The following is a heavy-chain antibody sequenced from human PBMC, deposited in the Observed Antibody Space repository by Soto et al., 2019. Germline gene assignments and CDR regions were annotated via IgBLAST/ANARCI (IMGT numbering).Heavy chain of an antibody. CDR2: ISYDGSNK. V-gene: IGHV3-30*18. CDR1: GFTFSSYG. CDR3: AKDVVGAADY. J-gene: IGHJ4*02. Sequence: QVQLVESGGGVVQPGRSLRLSCAASGFTFSSYGKHWVRQAPGKGLEWVAVISYDGSNKYYADSVKGRFTISRDNSKNTLYLQMNSLRAEDTAVYYCAKDVVGAADYWGQGTLVTVSS. D-gene: IGHD1-26*01.